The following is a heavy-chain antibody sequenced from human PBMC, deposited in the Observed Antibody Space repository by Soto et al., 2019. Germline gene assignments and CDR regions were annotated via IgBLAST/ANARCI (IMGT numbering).Heavy chain of an antibody. J-gene: IGHJ4*02. D-gene: IGHD6-13*01. V-gene: IGHV1-18*01. Sequence: ASVKVSCKASGYTFTSYGISWVRQAPGQGLEWMGWISAYNGNTNYAQKLQGRVTMTPDTSTNTAYMELRNLRSDDTAVYYCARVIAEAAQFDSWGQGTLVTVSS. CDR3: ARVIAEAAQFDS. CDR2: ISAYNGNT. CDR1: GYTFTSYG.